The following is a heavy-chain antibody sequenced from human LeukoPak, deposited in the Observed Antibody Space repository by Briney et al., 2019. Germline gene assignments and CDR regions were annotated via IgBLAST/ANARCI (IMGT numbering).Heavy chain of an antibody. CDR1: GGSISRYY. Sequence: SETLSLTCTVSGGSISRYYWSWIRRPPGKGLEWIGYIDDSGNTNYNPSLKSQVTISVDKSKNQFSLKLSFVTAADTAMYYCARSDYHNSGSHTVFDAFDIWGQGARVTVSS. D-gene: IGHD3-10*01. CDR3: ARSDYHNSGSHTVFDAFDI. J-gene: IGHJ3*02. CDR2: IDDSGNT. V-gene: IGHV4-59*01.